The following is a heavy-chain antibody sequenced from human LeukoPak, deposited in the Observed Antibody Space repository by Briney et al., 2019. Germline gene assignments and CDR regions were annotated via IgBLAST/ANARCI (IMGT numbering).Heavy chain of an antibody. CDR3: ARGPPLFDP. V-gene: IGHV3-48*04. Sequence: PGGSLRLSCAASGFTFSSYTMNWVRQDPGKGLEWVSYIDLSGSTLYYVDSVKGRFTISRDNAKNSLYLQMNSLRAEDTAVYYCARGPPLFDPWGQGTLVAVSS. CDR1: GFTFSSYT. J-gene: IGHJ5*02. CDR2: IDLSGSTL.